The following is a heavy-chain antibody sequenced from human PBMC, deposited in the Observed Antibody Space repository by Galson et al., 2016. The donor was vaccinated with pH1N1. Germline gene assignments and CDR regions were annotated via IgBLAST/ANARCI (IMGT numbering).Heavy chain of an antibody. CDR1: GYTFTELS. CDR2: FNPETGET. CDR3: ATGYRCTRTNCYGYYYHYMVV. J-gene: IGHJ6*03. V-gene: IGHV1-24*01. D-gene: IGHD2-2*01. Sequence: SVKVSCKASGYTFTELSMNWVRQAPGKGLEWMGGFNPETGETMCAQNFQGRIIMTEDIPTETAYMEMTNLRSDDTAVYYCATGYRCTRTNCYGYYYHYMVVWGRGAAITVSS.